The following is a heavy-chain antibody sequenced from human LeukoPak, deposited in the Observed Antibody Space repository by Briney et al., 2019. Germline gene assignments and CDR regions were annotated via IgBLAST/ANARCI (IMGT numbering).Heavy chain of an antibody. CDR2: IIPIFGTA. CDR1: GGTFSSYA. Sequence: ASVKVSCKASGGTFSSYAISWVRQAPGQGLEWMGGIIPIFGTANYAQKFQGRVTITADKSTSTAYMELSSLRSEDTAVYYCARVDYDFWSGSLVNAFDIWGQGTMVTVSS. V-gene: IGHV1-69*06. J-gene: IGHJ3*02. D-gene: IGHD3-3*01. CDR3: ARVDYDFWSGSLVNAFDI.